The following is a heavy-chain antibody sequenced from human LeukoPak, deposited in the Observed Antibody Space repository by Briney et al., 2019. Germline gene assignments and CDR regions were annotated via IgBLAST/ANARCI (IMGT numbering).Heavy chain of an antibody. D-gene: IGHD3-9*01. CDR3: ATLGVFTILYYFDY. V-gene: IGHV3-23*01. CDR1: GFTFSSYA. J-gene: IGHJ4*02. Sequence: GGSLRLSCAASGFTFSSYAMSWVRQAPGKGLEWVSAISGSGGSTYYADSVKGRFTISRDNSKNTLYLQMNSLRAEDTAVYYCATLGVFTILYYFDYWGQGTLGTGSS. CDR2: ISGSGGST.